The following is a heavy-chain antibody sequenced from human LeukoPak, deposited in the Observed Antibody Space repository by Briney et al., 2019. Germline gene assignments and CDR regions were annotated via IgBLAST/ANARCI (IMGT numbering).Heavy chain of an antibody. V-gene: IGHV4-34*01. J-gene: IGHJ4*02. CDR1: GGSFSGYY. D-gene: IGHD1-7*01. CDR2: INHSGST. Sequence: PSETLSLTCAVYGGSFSGYYWSSVRQPPGKGLEWIGEINHSGSTNYNPSLKSRVTISVDTSKNQFSLKLSSVTAADTAVYYCARGGNYADYWGQGTLVTVSS. CDR3: ARGGNYADY.